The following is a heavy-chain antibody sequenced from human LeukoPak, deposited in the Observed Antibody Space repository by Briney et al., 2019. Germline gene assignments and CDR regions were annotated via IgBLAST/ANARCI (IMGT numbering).Heavy chain of an antibody. Sequence: ASVTVSCTASGGTFSIYAISWVRQAPGQGLEWMGGIIPIFGTANYAQKFQGRVTITADESTSTAYMELSSLRSEDTAVYYCARGYYDILTGYPTYFDYWGQGTLVTVSS. V-gene: IGHV1-69*13. CDR3: ARGYYDILTGYPTYFDY. CDR1: GGTFSIYA. CDR2: IIPIFGTA. D-gene: IGHD3-9*01. J-gene: IGHJ4*02.